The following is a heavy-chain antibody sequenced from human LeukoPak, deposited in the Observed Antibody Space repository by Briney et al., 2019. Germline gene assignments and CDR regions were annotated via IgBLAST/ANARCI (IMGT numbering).Heavy chain of an antibody. CDR2: FYSSGST. D-gene: IGHD2-15*01. J-gene: IGHJ5*02. Sequence: SETLSLTCTVSGDSISNYYWGWIRQPARKGLDWIGRFYSSGSTNYNPSLKSRVTMSVDTSKNQFSLKLNSVTATDTAVYYCAREKCSGGSCYLYNWFDPWGQGTLVTVSS. V-gene: IGHV4-4*07. CDR3: AREKCSGGSCYLYNWFDP. CDR1: GDSISNYY.